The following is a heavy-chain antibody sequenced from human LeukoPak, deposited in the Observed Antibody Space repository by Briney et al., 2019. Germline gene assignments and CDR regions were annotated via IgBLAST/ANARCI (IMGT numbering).Heavy chain of an antibody. V-gene: IGHV3-30*02. Sequence: GGSLRLSCAASGFTFSSYGMHWVRQAPGKGLEWVAFIRYDGSNKYYADSVKGRFTISRDNSKNTLYLQMNSLRAEDTAVYYCAKDGTASCGGDCYSDRYYYYMDVWGKGTTVTVSS. CDR1: GFTFSSYG. J-gene: IGHJ6*03. CDR3: AKDGTASCGGDCYSDRYYYYMDV. CDR2: IRYDGSNK. D-gene: IGHD2-21*01.